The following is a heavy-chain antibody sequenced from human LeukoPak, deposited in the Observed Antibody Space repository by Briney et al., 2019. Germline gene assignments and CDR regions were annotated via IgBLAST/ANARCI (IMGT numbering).Heavy chain of an antibody. J-gene: IGHJ3*02. CDR3: ARVSDDAFDI. CDR2: ISSDGTNK. Sequence: GGSLRLSCVASGFTFRSYAMHWVRQAPGKGLEWVIVISSDGTNKYYADSVKGRFTVSRDNSKNTLYLQMNSLRAEDTAVYYCARVSDDAFDIWGQGTMVTVSS. V-gene: IGHV3-30*14. CDR1: GFTFRSYA.